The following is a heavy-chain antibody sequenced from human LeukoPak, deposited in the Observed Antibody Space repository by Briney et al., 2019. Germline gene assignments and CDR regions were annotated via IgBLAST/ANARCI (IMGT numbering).Heavy chain of an antibody. D-gene: IGHD2-2*01. CDR1: GYTFTGYY. J-gene: IGHJ4*02. Sequence: ASVKVCCKASGYTFTGYYMHWVRQAPGQGVEWMGWINPNSGGTNYAQKFQGRVTMTRDTSISTAYMEPSRLRSDDTAVYYCARDPGDIVVVPAATYCGGDCYRDDYWGQGTLVTVSS. V-gene: IGHV1-2*02. CDR3: ARDPGDIVVVPAATYCGGDCYRDDY. CDR2: INPNSGGT.